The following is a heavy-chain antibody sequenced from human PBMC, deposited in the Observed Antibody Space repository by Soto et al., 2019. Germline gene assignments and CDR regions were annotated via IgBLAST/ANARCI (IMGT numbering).Heavy chain of an antibody. J-gene: IGHJ2*01. CDR1: GGTFSSCA. CDR2: IIPIFGTT. D-gene: IGHD2-15*01. Sequence: QVQLVQSGAEVKKPGSSVKVSCKASGGTFSSCAISWVRQAPGQGLEWMGGIIPIFGTTNYAQKFQGRVTITADESTSTAYMELSSLRSEDTAMYHCARVVTVVKSFHYWYFDLWGRGTLVTVSS. CDR3: ARVVTVVKSFHYWYFDL. V-gene: IGHV1-69*12.